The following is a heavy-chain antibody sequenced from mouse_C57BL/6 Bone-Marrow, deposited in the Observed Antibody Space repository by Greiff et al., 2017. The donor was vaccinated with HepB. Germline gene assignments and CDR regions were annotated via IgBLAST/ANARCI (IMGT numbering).Heavy chain of an antibody. Sequence: QVQLQQPGAELVKPGASVKLSCKASGYTFTSYWMHWVKQRPGQGLKWIGMIHPNSGSTNYNEKFKSKATLTVDKSSSTAYMQLSSLTSEDSAVYYCFYDGYYSWYFDVWGTGTTVTVSS. V-gene: IGHV1-64*01. CDR1: GYTFTSYW. CDR3: FYDGYYSWYFDV. J-gene: IGHJ1*03. D-gene: IGHD2-3*01. CDR2: IHPNSGST.